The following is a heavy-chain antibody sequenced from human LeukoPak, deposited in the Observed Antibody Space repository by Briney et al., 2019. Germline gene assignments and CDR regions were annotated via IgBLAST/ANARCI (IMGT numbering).Heavy chain of an antibody. V-gene: IGHV1-46*01. CDR1: GYTFTSYY. J-gene: IGHJ4*02. Sequence: ASVKVSCEASGYTFTSYYMHWVRQAPGQGLEWMGIINPSGGSTSYAQKFQGRVTMTRDTSTSTVYMELSSLRSEDTAVYYCARGQWVYGGNSWFDYWGQGTLVTVSS. D-gene: IGHD4-23*01. CDR3: ARGQWVYGGNSWFDY. CDR2: INPSGGST.